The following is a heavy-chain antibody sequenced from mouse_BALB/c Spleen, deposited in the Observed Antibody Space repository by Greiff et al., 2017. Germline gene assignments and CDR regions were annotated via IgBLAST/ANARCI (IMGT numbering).Heavy chain of an antibody. CDR3: ASYGNYGAWFAY. CDR2: INPDSSTI. D-gene: IGHD2-1*01. J-gene: IGHJ3*01. CDR1: GFDFSRYW. V-gene: IGHV4-1*02. Sequence: DVKLQESGGGLVQPGGSLKLSCAASGFDFSRYWMSWVRQAPGKGLEWIGEINPDSSTINYTPSLKDKFIISRDNAKNTLYLQMSKVRSEDTALYYCASYGNYGAWFAYWGQGTLVTVSA.